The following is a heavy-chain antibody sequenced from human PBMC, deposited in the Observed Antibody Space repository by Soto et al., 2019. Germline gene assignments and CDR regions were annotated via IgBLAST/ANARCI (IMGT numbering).Heavy chain of an antibody. CDR2: IYWDDDK. CDR1: GFSLITIGVG. Sequence: QITLKESGPTLVKSTQTLTLTCTFPGFSLITIGVGVGWIRQPPGKALEWLAVIYWDDDKRYSPSLKSRLTITKDTSKNQVVLKMTHMSPVDTATYSCAHVYGGYDNFYYWGQGTLVTVSS. D-gene: IGHD5-12*01. CDR3: AHVYGGYDNFYY. J-gene: IGHJ4*02. V-gene: IGHV2-5*02.